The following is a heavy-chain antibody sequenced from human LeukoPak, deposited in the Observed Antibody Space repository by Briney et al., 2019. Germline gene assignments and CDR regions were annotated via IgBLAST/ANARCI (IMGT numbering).Heavy chain of an antibody. Sequence: SETLSLTCAVYGGSFSGYYWSWIRQSPGKGLEWIGEINHSGSTNYNPSLKSRVTISVDTSKNQFSLKLSSVTAADTAVYHCARGIVVVPAAISLSRPGARFDYWGQGTLVTVSS. J-gene: IGHJ4*02. V-gene: IGHV4-34*01. D-gene: IGHD2-2*02. CDR2: INHSGST. CDR1: GGSFSGYY. CDR3: ARGIVVVPAAISLSRPGARFDY.